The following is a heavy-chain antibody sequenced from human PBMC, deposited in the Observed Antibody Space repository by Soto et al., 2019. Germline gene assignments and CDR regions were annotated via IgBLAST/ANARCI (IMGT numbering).Heavy chain of an antibody. Sequence: GGSLRLSCAASGFTFSSYGMHWVRQAPGKGLEWVAVISYDGNNKYYADSVKGRFTISRDNSKNTLYLQMNSLRAEDTAVYYCAKDEVLVVAVARDYYGTDVWGQGTTVTVSS. CDR1: GFTFSSYG. V-gene: IGHV3-30*18. D-gene: IGHD2-15*01. CDR3: AKDEVLVVAVARDYYGTDV. J-gene: IGHJ6*02. CDR2: ISYDGNNK.